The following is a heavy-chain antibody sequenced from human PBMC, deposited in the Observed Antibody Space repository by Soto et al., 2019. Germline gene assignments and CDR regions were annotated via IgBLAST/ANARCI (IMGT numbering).Heavy chain of an antibody. CDR1: GFTFSSYA. D-gene: IGHD3-3*01. V-gene: IGHV3-23*01. CDR3: AKPGGDTPDFWSGPNWFDP. Sequence: EVQLLESGGGLVQPGGSLRLSCAASGFTFSSYAMSWVRQAPGKGLEWVSAISGSGGSTYYADSVKGRFTISRDNSKNTLYLQMNSLRAEDTAVYYCAKPGGDTPDFWSGPNWFDPWGQGTLVTVSS. CDR2: ISGSGGST. J-gene: IGHJ5*02.